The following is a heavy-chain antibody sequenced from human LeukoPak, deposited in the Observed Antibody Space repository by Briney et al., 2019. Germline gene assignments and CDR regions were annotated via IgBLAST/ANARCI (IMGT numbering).Heavy chain of an antibody. CDR3: ARDVAAAGPPYFDY. V-gene: IGHV1-2*04. CDR2: INPNSGGT. CDR1: GCTFTGYY. D-gene: IGHD6-13*01. J-gene: IGHJ4*02. Sequence: ASVKVSCKASGCTFTGYYMHWVRQAPGQGLEWMGWINPNSGGTNYAQKFQGWVTMTRDTSISTAYMELSRLRSDDTAVYYCARDVAAAGPPYFDYWGQGTLVTVSS.